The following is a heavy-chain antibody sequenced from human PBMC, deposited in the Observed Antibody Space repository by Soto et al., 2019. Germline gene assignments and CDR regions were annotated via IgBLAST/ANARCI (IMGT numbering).Heavy chain of an antibody. Sequence: QVQLVQSGAEVKKPGASVKVSCKVSGYTLTELSMHWVRQAPGKGLEWMGGFDPEDGETIYAQKFQGRVTMTEDTSTDTAYMELSSLRSEDTAVYYCATAAAYYYDSSGYHWYFDLWGRGTLVTVSS. CDR3: ATAAAYYYDSSGYHWYFDL. V-gene: IGHV1-24*01. D-gene: IGHD3-22*01. CDR1: GYTLTELS. J-gene: IGHJ2*01. CDR2: FDPEDGET.